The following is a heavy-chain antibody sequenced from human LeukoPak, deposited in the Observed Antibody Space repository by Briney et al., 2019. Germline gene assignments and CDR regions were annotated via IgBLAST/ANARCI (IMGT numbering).Heavy chain of an antibody. V-gene: IGHV3-7*01. CDR2: IKVDGSEK. J-gene: IGHJ4*02. CDR1: GFTFSTFW. CDR3: ARGGTFVSDY. D-gene: IGHD1-1*01. Sequence: GGSLRPSCAASGFTFSTFWMSWVRQAPGKGLEWVANIKVDGSEKYYVDSMKGRFTVSRDNAKNSLYLQMDSLRAEDTAVYYYARGGTFVSDYWGQGTLVTVSS.